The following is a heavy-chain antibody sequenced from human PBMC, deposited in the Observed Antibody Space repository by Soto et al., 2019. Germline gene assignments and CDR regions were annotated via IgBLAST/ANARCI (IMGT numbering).Heavy chain of an antibody. D-gene: IGHD4-4*01. Sequence: QVQLQESGPGLVKPSETLSLTCTVSGGSISSYYWSWIRQPPGKGLEWIGYIYYSGSTNYNPSLTSRVTISVDTSKNQFSLKLSSVTAADTAVYYCARASYSRRREYYFDYWGQGTLVTVSS. J-gene: IGHJ4*02. CDR2: IYYSGST. V-gene: IGHV4-59*01. CDR1: GGSISSYY. CDR3: ARASYSRRREYYFDY.